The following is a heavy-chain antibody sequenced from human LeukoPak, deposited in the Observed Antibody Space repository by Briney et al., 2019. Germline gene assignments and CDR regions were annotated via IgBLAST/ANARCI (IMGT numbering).Heavy chain of an antibody. J-gene: IGHJ6*03. CDR2: INARGDT. V-gene: IGHV4-34*01. Sequence: SETLSLTCAVYGWSFNDYYWNWIRQPPGKGLEWIGEINARGDTNFNPSLKSRVTISVDTSKSQFSLRLTSMIAADTAVYYCARPYCSGGSCYGAGYYYYYMDVWGKGTTVTVSS. CDR3: ARPYCSGGSCYGAGYYYYYMDV. D-gene: IGHD2-15*01. CDR1: GWSFNDYY.